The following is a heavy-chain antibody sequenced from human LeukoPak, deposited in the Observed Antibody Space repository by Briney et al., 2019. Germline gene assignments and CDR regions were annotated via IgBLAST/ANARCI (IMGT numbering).Heavy chain of an antibody. CDR1: GYSFSNYW. V-gene: IGHV5-51*01. D-gene: IGHD4-11*01. CDR2: IYPGDYDT. J-gene: IGHJ4*02. CDR3: ARAPTSVSNPYYFDS. Sequence: GESLKISCKGSGYSFSNYWIAWVRQMPGKGLEYMGIIYPGDYDTRYSPSFRGQVTISVDKSIATAYLQWASLKASDTATYYCARAPTSVSNPYYFDSWGQETLVTVSS.